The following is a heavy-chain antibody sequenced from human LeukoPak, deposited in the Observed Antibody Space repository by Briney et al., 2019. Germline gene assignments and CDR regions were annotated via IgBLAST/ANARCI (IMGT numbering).Heavy chain of an antibody. CDR1: GGSISSYY. V-gene: IGHV4-59*08. D-gene: IGHD5-12*01. CDR2: IYYSGST. CDR3: ASLRGYNGYDPFGY. J-gene: IGHJ4*02. Sequence: SETLSLTCTVSGGSISSYYWSWIRQPPGKGLEWIGYIYYSGSTNYNPSLKSRVTISVDMSKNQFSLKLSSVTVADTAVYYCASLRGYNGYDPFGYWGQGTLVTVSS.